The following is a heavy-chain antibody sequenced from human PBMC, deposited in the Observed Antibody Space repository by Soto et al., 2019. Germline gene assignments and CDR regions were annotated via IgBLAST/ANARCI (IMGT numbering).Heavy chain of an antibody. J-gene: IGHJ4*02. CDR1: GFTFSSYA. Sequence: PGGSLRLSCAASGFTFSSYAMHWVRQAPGKGLEWVAVISYDGSNKYYADSVKGRFTISRDNSKNTLYLQMNSLRAEDTAVYYCAKGSYGLPYYFDYWGQGTLVTVSS. D-gene: IGHD5-18*01. V-gene: IGHV3-30-3*01. CDR2: ISYDGSNK. CDR3: AKGSYGLPYYFDY.